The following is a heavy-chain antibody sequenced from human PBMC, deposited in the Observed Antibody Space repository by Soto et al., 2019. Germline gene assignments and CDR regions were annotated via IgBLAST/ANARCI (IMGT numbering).Heavy chain of an antibody. Sequence: SETLSLTCSVSGDSISRIDYYWTWIRQHPEKGLELIGNIYFRGNTYYSPSLESRLTISVDTSKNQFSLKLTSVTAADTAVYYCAREGGSYDSGGYLIRGAFDIWGQGTMVTVS. CDR2: IYFRGNT. J-gene: IGHJ3*02. CDR1: GDSISRIDYY. CDR3: AREGGSYDSGGYLIRGAFDI. V-gene: IGHV4-31*03. D-gene: IGHD3-22*01.